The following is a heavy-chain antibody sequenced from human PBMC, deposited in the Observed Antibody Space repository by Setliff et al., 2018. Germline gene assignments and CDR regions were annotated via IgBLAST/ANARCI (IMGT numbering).Heavy chain of an antibody. CDR3: ASDIHNDYDYFDY. CDR1: GFTFSRSA. J-gene: IGHJ4*02. Sequence: GGSLRLSCAASGFTFSRSAIHWVRQASGKGLEWVGRVRSRINNFATAYDASVKGRFIISRDDSKDTAYLQMNSLKTEDTAVYYCASDIHNDYDYFDYWGQGIQVTVSS. CDR2: VRSRINNFAT. V-gene: IGHV3-73*01. D-gene: IGHD4-17*01.